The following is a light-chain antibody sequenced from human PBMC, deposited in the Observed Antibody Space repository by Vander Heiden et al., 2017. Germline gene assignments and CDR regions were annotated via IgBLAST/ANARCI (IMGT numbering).Light chain of an antibody. Sequence: SYVVTQTPSVSVAPGQTATISCGGSDIGLTSVAWYQQKPGEAPVLVVYDDTDRPAGIPERISGSNSGGSATLTISRVEDGDEADYYCQVWDSNSAHVAFGGGTKLTVL. CDR3: QVWDSNSAHVA. V-gene: IGLV3-21*02. CDR1: DIGLTS. J-gene: IGLJ2*01. CDR2: DDT.